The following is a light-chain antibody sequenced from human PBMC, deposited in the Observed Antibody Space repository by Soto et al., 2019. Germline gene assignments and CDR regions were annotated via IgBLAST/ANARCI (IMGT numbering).Light chain of an antibody. CDR1: RSISNS. J-gene: IGKJ1*01. Sequence: EVVLTQSPASLSLSPGETATLSCRASRSISNSLAWFQQKPGQPPRLVIYAASTRAIGIPARFTGSGSGTDFTLTISSLEPEDFGVYYCQQRSNWPAWTFGQGTKLEIK. CDR3: QQRSNWPAWT. V-gene: IGKV3-11*01. CDR2: AAS.